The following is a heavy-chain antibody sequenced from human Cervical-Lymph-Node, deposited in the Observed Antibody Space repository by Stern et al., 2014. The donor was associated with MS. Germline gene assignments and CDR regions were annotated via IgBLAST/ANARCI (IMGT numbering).Heavy chain of an antibody. CDR3: ARDLLDSSSWYYYYYGMDV. D-gene: IGHD6-13*01. Sequence: QVQLVQSGAEVKKPGASVKVSCKASGYTFTSYGISWVRQAPGQGLEWMGWISAYNGNTNYAQKLQGRVTMTTDTSTSTAYMELRSLRSDDTAVYYCARDLLDSSSWYYYYYGMDVWGQGTTVTVSS. CDR2: ISAYNGNT. V-gene: IGHV1-18*04. J-gene: IGHJ6*02. CDR1: GYTFTSYG.